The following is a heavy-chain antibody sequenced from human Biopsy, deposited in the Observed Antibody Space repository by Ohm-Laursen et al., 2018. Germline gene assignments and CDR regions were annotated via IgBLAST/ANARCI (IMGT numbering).Heavy chain of an antibody. D-gene: IGHD2/OR15-2a*01. CDR3: ARATNSTGWPYYYFYGMDV. CDR1: GCTIIRYY. Sequence: TLSLTCTVSGCTIIRYYWSCILQTPGRGLALILDIYVGGRTNYNPSLKSRVTISVDTSKNKISLRLNSVTAADTAVYYCARATNSTGWPYYYFYGMDVWGQGTTVTVSS. V-gene: IGHV4-59*01. CDR2: IYVGGRT. J-gene: IGHJ6*02.